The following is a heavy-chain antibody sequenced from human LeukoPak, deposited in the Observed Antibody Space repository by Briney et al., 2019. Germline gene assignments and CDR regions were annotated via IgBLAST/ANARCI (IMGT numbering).Heavy chain of an antibody. J-gene: IGHJ6*04. CDR1: GFTFSSDW. CDR2: ITNDASST. Sequence: GGSLRLSCAASGFTFSSDWMHWVRQAPGEGLVWVSRITNDASSTSYADSVKGRFTISRDNAKNTLYLEMSSLRAEDTAVYYCVRDSSVTRMDVWGKGTTVTVSS. CDR3: VRDSSVTRMDV. D-gene: IGHD4-17*01. V-gene: IGHV3-74*01.